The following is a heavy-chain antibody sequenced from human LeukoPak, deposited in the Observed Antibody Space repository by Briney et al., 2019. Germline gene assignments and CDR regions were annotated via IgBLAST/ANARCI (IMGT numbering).Heavy chain of an antibody. J-gene: IGHJ6*04. D-gene: IGHD3-10*01. V-gene: IGHV1-3*01. Sequence: ASVKLSCKSSGYTFTSYAMHWVRQARGQRLEWMGWINAGNGNTKYSQKFQGRVTITRDTSASTAYMELSSLRSEDTAVYYCARSMVRGDYGKNYLSYSYGMDVWGKGTTVTVSS. CDR2: INAGNGNT. CDR1: GYTFTSYA. CDR3: ARSMVRGDYGKNYLSYSYGMDV.